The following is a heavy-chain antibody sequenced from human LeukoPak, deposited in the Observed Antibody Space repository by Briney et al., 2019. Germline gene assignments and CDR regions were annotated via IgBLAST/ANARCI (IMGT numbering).Heavy chain of an antibody. CDR1: GFTFDEYA. J-gene: IGHJ2*01. CDR3: AKGGAAADNYWYFDL. CDR2: ISWNSGNI. D-gene: IGHD6-13*01. V-gene: IGHV3-9*01. Sequence: GGSLRLSCSASGFTFDEYAMHWVRQAPGKGLEWVSGISWNSGNITYGDSVKGRFTISRDNAKNSLYLQMNSLRTEDTALYYCAKGGAAADNYWYFDLWGRGTLVTVSS.